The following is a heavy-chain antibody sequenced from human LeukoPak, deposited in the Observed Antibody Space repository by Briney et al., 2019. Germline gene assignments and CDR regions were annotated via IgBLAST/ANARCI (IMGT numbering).Heavy chain of an antibody. CDR1: GFTFSSYA. D-gene: IGHD5-18*01. Sequence: GGSLRLSCAASGFTFSSYAMIWVRQAPGKRLEWVSAISGSGGSTYSADSVKGRLTISRDNSKSTLYLQMNRLRAAETAVYYCAKESPGGYSSMYYFDYWGQGTLVTVSS. CDR3: AKESPGGYSSMYYFDY. CDR2: ISGSGGST. J-gene: IGHJ4*02. V-gene: IGHV3-23*01.